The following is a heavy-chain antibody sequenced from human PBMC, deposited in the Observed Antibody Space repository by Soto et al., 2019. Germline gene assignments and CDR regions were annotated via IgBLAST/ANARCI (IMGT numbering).Heavy chain of an antibody. J-gene: IGHJ4*02. D-gene: IGHD3-22*01. Sequence: SETLSLTCTVSGGSISSGDYYWSWIRQPPGKGLEWIGYIYYSGSTYYNPSLKSRVTISVDTSKNQFSLKLSSVTAADTAVYYCARDKPDSSGYYVRYFDYWGQGTLVTVSS. CDR3: ARDKPDSSGYYVRYFDY. V-gene: IGHV4-30-4*01. CDR1: GGSISSGDYY. CDR2: IYYSGST.